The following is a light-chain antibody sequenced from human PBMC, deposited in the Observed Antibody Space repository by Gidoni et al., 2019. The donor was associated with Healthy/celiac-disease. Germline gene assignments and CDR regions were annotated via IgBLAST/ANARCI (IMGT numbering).Light chain of an antibody. Sequence: DIQMTQSPSSLSASVGDRVTITCRASQSISSYLNWYQQKPGKAPKLLTYAASSLQSGVPSRFSGSGSGTDFTLTISSLQPEDFATYYCQQSYSTPRTFRQGTKVEIK. J-gene: IGKJ1*01. V-gene: IGKV1-39*01. CDR2: AAS. CDR3: QQSYSTPRT. CDR1: QSISSY.